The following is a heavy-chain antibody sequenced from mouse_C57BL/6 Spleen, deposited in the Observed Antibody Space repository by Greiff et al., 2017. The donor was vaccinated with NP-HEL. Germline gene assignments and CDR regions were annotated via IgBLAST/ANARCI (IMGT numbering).Heavy chain of an antibody. CDR1: GFTFSDYY. D-gene: IGHD2-3*01. J-gene: IGHJ4*01. V-gene: IGHV5-16*01. CDR2: INSDGSST. Sequence: EVHLVESEGGLVQPGSSMKLSCTASGFTFSDYYMAWVRQVPEKGLEWVANINSDGSSTYYLDSLKSRFIISSDNAKNILYLQMGSLKSKNTATYYCARAYGYYRGYYYAMDYWGQGTSVTVSS. CDR3: ARAYGYYRGYYYAMDY.